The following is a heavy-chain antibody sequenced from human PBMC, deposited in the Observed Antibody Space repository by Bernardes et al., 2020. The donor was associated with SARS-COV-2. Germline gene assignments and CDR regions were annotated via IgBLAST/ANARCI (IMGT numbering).Heavy chain of an antibody. V-gene: IGHV4-59*08. Sequence: SETLSLTCTVSGGSMSTYQWSWIRQPPGQGLEWIGYISYSGTTNYNPSLKSRVTMSVDTSKNQFSLRLTSVTAADTAVYYCARHPPSGSTFVFDVWGQGTMVTVSS. J-gene: IGHJ3*01. CDR3: ARHPPSGSTFVFDV. CDR1: GGSMSTYQ. CDR2: ISYSGTT. D-gene: IGHD1-26*01.